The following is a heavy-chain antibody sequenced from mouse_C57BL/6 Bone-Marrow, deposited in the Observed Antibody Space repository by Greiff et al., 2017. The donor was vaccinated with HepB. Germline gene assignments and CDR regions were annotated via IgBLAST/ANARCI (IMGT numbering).Heavy chain of an antibody. D-gene: IGHD1-1*01. Sequence: QVQLQQPGAELVKPGASVKLSCKASGYTFTSYWMHWVKQRPGQGLEWIGMIHPNSGSTNYNEKFKSKATLTVDKSSSTAYMQLSSLTSEDSAVYYCARWGTTVVALYYYAMDYWGQGTSVTVSS. CDR2: IHPNSGST. CDR1: GYTFTSYW. CDR3: ARWGTTVVALYYYAMDY. V-gene: IGHV1-64*01. J-gene: IGHJ4*01.